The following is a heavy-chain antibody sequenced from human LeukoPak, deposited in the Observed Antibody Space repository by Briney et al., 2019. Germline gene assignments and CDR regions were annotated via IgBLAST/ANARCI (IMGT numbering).Heavy chain of an antibody. CDR1: GGSFNDYY. V-gene: IGHV4-34*01. CDR2: INHSGST. CDR3: AREVSGYFDY. D-gene: IGHD6-25*01. Sequence: SETLSLTCAVYGGSFNDYYWTWIRQSPGKGLEWIGEINHSGSTSYNPSLKSRVTISVDASKSQFSLKLNSVTAADTAVYYCAREVSGYFDYWGQGTLVTVSS. J-gene: IGHJ4*02.